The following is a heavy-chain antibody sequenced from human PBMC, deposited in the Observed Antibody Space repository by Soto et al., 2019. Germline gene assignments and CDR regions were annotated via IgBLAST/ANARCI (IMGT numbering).Heavy chain of an antibody. CDR3: ARRDFYGGNFDL. Sequence: QLQLQESGPGGLKPSETLSLTCSVSDGSISNSNYYWAWIRQPPGKGLEGIGSIYYSGTTYYKPSLKSRVTIFVNTSKNQFSLRVNSVTAADTAVYYCARRDFYGGNFDLWGRGTLVNVSS. J-gene: IGHJ2*01. V-gene: IGHV4-39*01. D-gene: IGHD4-17*01. CDR2: IYYSGTT. CDR1: DGSISNSNYY.